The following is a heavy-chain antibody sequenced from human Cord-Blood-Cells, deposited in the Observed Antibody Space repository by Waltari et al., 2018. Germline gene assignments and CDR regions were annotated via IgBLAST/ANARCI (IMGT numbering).Heavy chain of an antibody. CDR1: GGSFSGYY. CDR2: INHSGST. J-gene: IGHJ4*02. Sequence: QVQLQQWGAGLLKPSETLSLTCAVEGGSFSGYYWSWIRQPPGKGLEWIGEINHSGSTNYNPSLKSRVTISVDTSKNQFSLKLSSVTAADTAVYYCARRGIAAAGDYWGQGTLVTVSS. CDR3: ARRGIAAAGDY. V-gene: IGHV4-34*01. D-gene: IGHD6-13*01.